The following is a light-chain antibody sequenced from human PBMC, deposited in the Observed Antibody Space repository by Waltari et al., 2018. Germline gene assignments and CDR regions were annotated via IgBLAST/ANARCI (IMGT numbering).Light chain of an antibody. CDR2: DAS. V-gene: IGKV1-5*01. J-gene: IGKJ2*01. CDR3: KQYNSYSMYT. Sequence: DIQMTQSPSTLSASVGDRVTITCRASQSISSWLAWYQQKPGKAPKLLIYDASSLESGVPSRFSGSGSGTEFTLTISSLQPDDFATYYCKQYNSYSMYTFGQATKLEIK. CDR1: QSISSW.